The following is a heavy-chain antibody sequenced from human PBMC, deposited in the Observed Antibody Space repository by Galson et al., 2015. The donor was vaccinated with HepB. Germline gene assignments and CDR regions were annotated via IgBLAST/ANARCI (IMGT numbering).Heavy chain of an antibody. CDR3: AKDYLPYYDRWGSYSDLYYFDY. CDR1: GFTFNYHA. J-gene: IGHJ4*02. CDR2: ISGSGSST. Sequence: SLRLSCAASGFTFNYHAMNWVRQAPGKGLEWVASISGSGSSTSYADSVKGRFTISRDNSLDTVDLQMDSLRVDDTALYYCAKDYLPYYDRWGSYSDLYYFDYWGQGTLVTVSS. V-gene: IGHV3-23*01. D-gene: IGHD3-22*01.